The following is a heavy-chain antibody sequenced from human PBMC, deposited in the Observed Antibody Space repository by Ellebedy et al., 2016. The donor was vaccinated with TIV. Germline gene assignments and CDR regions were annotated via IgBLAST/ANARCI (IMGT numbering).Heavy chain of an antibody. CDR3: AKAPTAIFAHFYYYYYYMDV. Sequence: GESLKISRAASGFTFSSYAMSWVRQAPGRRLEWVSAISGSGGSTHYVDSVRGRFTISRDNSKNTLYLQMTSLRAEDTVVYYCAKAPTAIFAHFYYYYYYMDVWGKGTTVTVSS. CDR1: GFTFSSYA. V-gene: IGHV3-23*01. J-gene: IGHJ6*03. CDR2: ISGSGGST. D-gene: IGHD2/OR15-2a*01.